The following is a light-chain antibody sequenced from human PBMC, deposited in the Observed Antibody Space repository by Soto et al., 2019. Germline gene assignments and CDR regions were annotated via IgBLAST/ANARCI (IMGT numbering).Light chain of an antibody. CDR3: QQSYSTTWR. J-gene: IGKJ1*01. CDR1: QSISSY. CDR2: AAS. Sequence: DIQRTQSTSSLSASVGDRITITCRASQSISSYLNWYHQKPGKAPKLLIYAASSLQSGVPSRFSGSGSETDFTLTISSLQPEDFATYSCQQSYSTTWRFGQGTKVDI. V-gene: IGKV1-39*01.